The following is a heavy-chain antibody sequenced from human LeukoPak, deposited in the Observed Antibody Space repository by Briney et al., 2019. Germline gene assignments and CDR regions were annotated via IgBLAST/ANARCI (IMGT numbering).Heavy chain of an antibody. CDR1: GFTFSSYA. J-gene: IGHJ6*02. D-gene: IGHD6-6*01. CDR3: ARGSSSSHYYYGMDV. Sequence: QPGRSLRLSCAASGFTFSSYAMHWVRQAPGKGLDRVAVISYDGSNKYYADSVKGRFTISRDNSKNTLYLQMNSLRAEDTAVYYCARGSSSSHYYYGMDVWGQGTTVTVSS. CDR2: ISYDGSNK. V-gene: IGHV3-30-3*01.